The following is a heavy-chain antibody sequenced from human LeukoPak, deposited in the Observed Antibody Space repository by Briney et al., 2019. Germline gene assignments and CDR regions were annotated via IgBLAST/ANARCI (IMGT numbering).Heavy chain of an antibody. CDR2: ISGSGGGT. CDR3: AKGTNTYGHPSYFDY. Sequence: GGSLRLSCAASGFTFSSYAMSWVRQAPGKGLEWVSAISGSGGGTYYADSVKGRFTISRDNSKNTLYLQMNSLRAEDTAVYYCAKGTNTYGHPSYFDYWGQGTLVTVSS. J-gene: IGHJ4*02. CDR1: GFTFSSYA. D-gene: IGHD5-18*01. V-gene: IGHV3-23*01.